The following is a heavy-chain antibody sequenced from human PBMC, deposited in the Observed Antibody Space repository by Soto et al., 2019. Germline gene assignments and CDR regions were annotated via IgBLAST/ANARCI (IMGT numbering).Heavy chain of an antibody. D-gene: IGHD1-1*01. V-gene: IGHV3-74*01. CDR1: GFTFSAYW. CDR2: ISNDGSTA. J-gene: IGHJ4*02. CDR3: ARGPRVSSTGTGAH. Sequence: GGSLRLSCAVSGFTFSAYWMHWVRQVPGKGLTWVSRISNDGSTATYADSVKGRFVISRDNAKNSLYLEMNTLRADDSGLYYCARGPRVSSTGTGAHWGRGTLVTVSS.